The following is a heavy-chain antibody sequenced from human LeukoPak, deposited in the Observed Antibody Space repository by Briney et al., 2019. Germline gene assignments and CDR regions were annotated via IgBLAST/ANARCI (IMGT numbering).Heavy chain of an antibody. V-gene: IGHV4-59*08. CDR2: IYYSGTT. CDR3: ARLDCGGDCFVDY. CDR1: GASFTSNY. Sequence: PSETLSLTCTVSGASFTSNYWSWIRQPPGKGLEWIGYIYYSGTTTYNPSLERRVSMSVDMSKTHFSLSLNSVTATDTAVYYCARLDCGGDCFVDYWGQGTLVTVSS. J-gene: IGHJ4*02. D-gene: IGHD2-21*02.